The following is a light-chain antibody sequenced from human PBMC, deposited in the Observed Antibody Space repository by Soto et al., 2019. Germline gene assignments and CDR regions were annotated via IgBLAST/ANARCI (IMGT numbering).Light chain of an antibody. V-gene: IGLV1-40*01. Sequence: QAVVTQPPSVSGTPGQRVSISCTGTSSNIGAEYDVHWYQQLPGTAPRLLIFGNNNRPSGVPDRFSGSKSGTSASLAITGLQAEDEAIYDCQSFDSSLSTSIFGAGTQLTVL. CDR2: GNN. CDR3: QSFDSSLSTSI. J-gene: IGLJ2*01. CDR1: SSNIGAEYD.